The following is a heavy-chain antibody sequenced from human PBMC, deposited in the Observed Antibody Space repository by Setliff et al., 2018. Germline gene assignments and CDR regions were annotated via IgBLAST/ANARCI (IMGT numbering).Heavy chain of an antibody. CDR2: IYHDGNPKFNPSV. CDR3: ERKSGFQYIDV. J-gene: IGHJ6*03. CDR1: GVSVNSLTW. Sequence: KSSETLSLTCAVSGVSVNSLTWWSWVRQTPGKGLEWIRFIYHDGNPKFNPSVNYNPSLKSRVTMSIDKSKNQFSLRLTSVTAVDTAVYYCERKSGFQYIDVWDKGTTVTVSS. V-gene: IGHV4-4*02. D-gene: IGHD3-3*01.